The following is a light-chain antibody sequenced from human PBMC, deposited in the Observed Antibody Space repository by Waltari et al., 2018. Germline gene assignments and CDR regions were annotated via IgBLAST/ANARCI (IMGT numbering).Light chain of an antibody. CDR2: DAS. CDR3: QQCNNSPPT. V-gene: IGKV3-11*01. J-gene: IGKJ1*01. Sequence: EIVLTQSPATLSLSPGEGATLSCRASQSVSSQLVWYQQKRGHAPRLLIYDASNRATGIPARFSGSGFGTDFTLTISSLEPEDFAVYYCQQCNNSPPTFGQGTKVEIK. CDR1: QSVSSQ.